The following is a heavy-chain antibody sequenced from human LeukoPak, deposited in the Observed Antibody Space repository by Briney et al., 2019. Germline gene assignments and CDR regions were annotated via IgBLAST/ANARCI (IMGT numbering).Heavy chain of an antibody. J-gene: IGHJ4*02. CDR2: IYYSGNT. V-gene: IGHV4-59*11. CDR1: GGAITGPY. CDR3: AKVKVTYYYDASGYYYFDY. Sequence: SETLSLTCTVSGGAITGPYWARLRQPPGKGLESIGYIYYSGNTNYNPSLRGRVTISVDTSKRQFSLMLRSVTAADTAVYYCAKVKVTYYYDASGYYYFDYWGQGTLVTVSS. D-gene: IGHD3-22*01.